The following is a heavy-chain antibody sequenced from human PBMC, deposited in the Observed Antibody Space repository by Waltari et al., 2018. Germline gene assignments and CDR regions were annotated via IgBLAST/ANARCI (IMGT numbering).Heavy chain of an antibody. D-gene: IGHD2-2*01. CDR2: IHQSGKT. CDR3: ARRNYCSSVTCYFDATSYYYYYMDV. J-gene: IGHJ6*03. V-gene: IGHV4-34*01. Sequence: QVRIDQWGTGLLKPSETLSLSCAVYGGPFHDFFWAWVRQAPGKGLELLGEIHQSGKTYYNPSLKSRVTLSVDPSKSQFSLSLRSVTAADTAVYYCARRNYCSSVTCYFDATSYYYYYMDVWGKGTALIVSS. CDR1: GGPFHDFF.